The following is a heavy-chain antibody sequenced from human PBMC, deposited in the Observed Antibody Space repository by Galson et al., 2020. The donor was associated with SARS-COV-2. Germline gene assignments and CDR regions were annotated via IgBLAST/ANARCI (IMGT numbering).Heavy chain of an antibody. V-gene: IGHV1-24*01. CDR2: FHPEDGET. CDR3: ATGFAVAGIITPPDY. Sequence: ASVKVSCKVSGYTLTELSMHWVRQAPGKGLEWMGGFHPEDGETIYAQKFQRRVTMTEDTSTDTAYMELSSLRSEDTAVYYCATGFAVAGIITPPDYWGQGTLVTVSS. CDR1: GYTLTELS. D-gene: IGHD6-19*01. J-gene: IGHJ4*02.